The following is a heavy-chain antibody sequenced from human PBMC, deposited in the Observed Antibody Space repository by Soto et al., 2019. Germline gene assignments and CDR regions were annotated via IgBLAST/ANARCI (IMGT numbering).Heavy chain of an antibody. CDR2: IFYNEKN. CDR3: ARDSTCCGLDV. J-gene: IGHJ6*01. D-gene: IGHD2-21*01. V-gene: IGHV4-59*01. CDR1: GGSMRSYY. Sequence: QVELRESGPGLVKPSETLSLTCNVSGGSMRSYYWTWMRQSPGKGLEWLGNIFYNEKNNLNPSLKSRLSISVDTSKKKFSLMLSSVTAEDTAIYYCARDSTCCGLDVW.